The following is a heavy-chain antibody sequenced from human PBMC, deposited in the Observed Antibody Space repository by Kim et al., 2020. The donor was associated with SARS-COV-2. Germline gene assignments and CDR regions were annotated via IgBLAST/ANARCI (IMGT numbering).Heavy chain of an antibody. CDR3: ARGIAVAGNDDYYYYYGMDV. V-gene: IGHV4-61*02. Sequence: SETLSLTCTVSGGSISSGSYYWSWIRQPAGKALEWIGRIYTSGSTNYNSSLKSRVTISVDTSKNQFSLKLSSVTAADTAVYYCARGIAVAGNDDYYYYYGMDVWGQGTTVTVSS. CDR2: IYTSGST. J-gene: IGHJ6*02. D-gene: IGHD6-19*01. CDR1: GGSISSGSYY.